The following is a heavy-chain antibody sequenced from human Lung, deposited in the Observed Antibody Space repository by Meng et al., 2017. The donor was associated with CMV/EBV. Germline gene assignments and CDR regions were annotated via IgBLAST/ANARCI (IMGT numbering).Heavy chain of an antibody. CDR1: GYSFTTYW. D-gene: IGHD3-3*01. CDR3: ARSDDFWSGYNN. CDR2: IYLGDSDT. J-gene: IGHJ4*02. V-gene: IGHV5-51*01. Sequence: ESXKISXQGSGYSFTTYWIGWVRQLPGKGLEWMGIIYLGDSDTRYSPSFQGQVTISADKSNTTAYLQWSSLKASDTAMYYCARSDDFWSGYNNWGQGTRVTVSS.